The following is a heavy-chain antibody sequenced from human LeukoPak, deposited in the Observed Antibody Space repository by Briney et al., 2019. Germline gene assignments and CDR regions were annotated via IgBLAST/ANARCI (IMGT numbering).Heavy chain of an antibody. Sequence: PSETLSLTCTVSGGSISSFHWSWIRQPPGRGLEWIGFNHNTGSTNYNPSLNSRVTILVDTSKNQFSLKLSSVTAADTAVYYRARHVHCSGGSCYRYGMDVWGQGTTVTVSS. J-gene: IGHJ6*02. V-gene: IGHV4-59*08. D-gene: IGHD2-15*01. CDR3: ARHVHCSGGSCYRYGMDV. CDR1: GGSISSFH. CDR2: NHNTGST.